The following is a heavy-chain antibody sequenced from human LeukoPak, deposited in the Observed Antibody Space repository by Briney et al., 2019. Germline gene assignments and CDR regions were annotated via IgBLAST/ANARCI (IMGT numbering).Heavy chain of an antibody. CDR3: ARRAGAYSHPYDY. CDR2: ISSSGSTI. V-gene: IGHV3-48*03. D-gene: IGHD4/OR15-4a*01. Sequence: PGGSLRLSCAASGFTFSSYEMNWVRQAPGKGLEWVSYISSSGSTIYYADSVKGRFTISRDNSKNTLYLQMNSLRAEDTAVYCCARRAGAYSHPYDYWGQGTLVTVSS. J-gene: IGHJ4*02. CDR1: GFTFSSYE.